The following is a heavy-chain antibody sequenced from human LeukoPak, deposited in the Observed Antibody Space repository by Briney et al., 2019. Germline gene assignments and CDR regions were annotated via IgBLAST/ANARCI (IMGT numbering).Heavy chain of an antibody. CDR2: INHSGST. D-gene: IGHD2-15*01. Sequence: PSETLSLTCAVYGGSFSGYYWSWIRQPPGKGLEWIGEINHSGSTNYNPSLKSRVTISVDTSKNQFSLKLSSVTAADTAVYYCARGLGYCSGGSCSNWGQGTLGTVSS. CDR3: ARGLGYCSGGSCSN. J-gene: IGHJ4*02. CDR1: GGSFSGYY. V-gene: IGHV4-34*01.